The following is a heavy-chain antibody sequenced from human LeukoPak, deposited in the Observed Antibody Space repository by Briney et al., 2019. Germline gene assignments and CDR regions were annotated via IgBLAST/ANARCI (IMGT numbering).Heavy chain of an antibody. CDR3: ARGRYCSAVICSGGDAFDI. V-gene: IGHV4-4*07. D-gene: IGHD2-15*01. Sequence: PSETLSLTCTVSGGSINNYYWSWIRQPAGKGLEWIGRIYIRGSTNYNPSLKSRVTMSVDTSKNQFSLKLSSVTAADTAVYYCARGRYCSAVICSGGDAFDIWGQGTMVSVSS. CDR1: GGSINNYY. J-gene: IGHJ3*02. CDR2: IYIRGST.